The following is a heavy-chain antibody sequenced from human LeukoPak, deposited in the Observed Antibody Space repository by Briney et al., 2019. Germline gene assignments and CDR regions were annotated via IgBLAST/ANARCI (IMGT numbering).Heavy chain of an antibody. CDR2: INHSGST. J-gene: IGHJ3*02. D-gene: IGHD4-17*01. Sequence: PSETLSLTCAVYGGSFSGYYWSWLRQPPGKGLEWIGEINHSGSTNYNPSLKSRVTISVDTSKNQFSLKLSSVTAADTAVYYCARGHYGDYVCAFDIWGQGTMVTVSS. CDR3: ARGHYGDYVCAFDI. V-gene: IGHV4-34*01. CDR1: GGSFSGYY.